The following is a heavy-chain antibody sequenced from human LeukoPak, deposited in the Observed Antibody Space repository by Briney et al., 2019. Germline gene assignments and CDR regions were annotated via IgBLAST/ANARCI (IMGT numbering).Heavy chain of an antibody. CDR3: ARGTIAAAGTGFDY. V-gene: IGHV4-61*02. D-gene: IGHD6-13*01. J-gene: IGHJ4*02. Sequence: SETLSLTCTVSGGSISSGSYYWSWLRQPAGTGLEWIGRIYTSGSTNYNPSLKSRVTISVDTSKNQFSLKLSSVTAADTAVYYCARGTIAAAGTGFDYWGQGTLVTVSS. CDR2: IYTSGST. CDR1: GGSISSGSYY.